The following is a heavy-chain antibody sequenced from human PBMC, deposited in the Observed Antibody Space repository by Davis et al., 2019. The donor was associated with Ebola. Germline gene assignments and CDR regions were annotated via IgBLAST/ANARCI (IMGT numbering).Heavy chain of an antibody. J-gene: IGHJ4*02. CDR2: IYYSGST. CDR3: ARAGIRFLEWPPRVFDY. Sequence: PSETLSLTCTVSGGSISSSSYYWGWIRQPPGKGLEWIGSIYYSGSTYYNPSLKSRVTISVDTSKNQFSLKLSSVTAADTAVYYCARAGIRFLEWPPRVFDYWGQGTLVTVSS. V-gene: IGHV4-39*07. CDR1: GGSISSSSYY. D-gene: IGHD3-3*01.